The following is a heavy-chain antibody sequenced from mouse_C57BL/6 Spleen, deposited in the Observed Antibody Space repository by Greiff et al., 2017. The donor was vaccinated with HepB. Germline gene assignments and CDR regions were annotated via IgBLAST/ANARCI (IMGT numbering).Heavy chain of an antibody. J-gene: IGHJ2*01. CDR2: IDPSDSYT. CDR3: ARSRPGTDDY. V-gene: IGHV1-59*01. CDR1: GYTFTSYW. Sequence: QVQLQQPGAELVRPGTSVKLSCKASGYTFTSYWMHWVKQRPGQGLEWIGVIDPSDSYTNYNQKFKGKATLTVDTSSSTAYMQLSSLTSEDSAVYYCARSRPGTDDYWGQGTTLTVSS. D-gene: IGHD4-1*01.